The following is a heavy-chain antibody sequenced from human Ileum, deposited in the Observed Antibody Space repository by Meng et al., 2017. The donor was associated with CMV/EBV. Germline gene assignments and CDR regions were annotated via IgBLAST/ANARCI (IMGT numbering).Heavy chain of an antibody. CDR2: IYYTGTT. CDR3: ARGFYDFWEPDY. Sequence: QLQLPESGPGLGKPSETLSLTCSVSGGSISSGSHFWVWIRQPPGKGLEWIGTIYYTGTTYYNPSLKSRVTISVDTSKNQFSLKLSSVTAADTALYYCARGFYDFWEPDYWGHGTLVTVSS. V-gene: IGHV4-39*07. CDR1: GGSISSGSHF. D-gene: IGHD3/OR15-3a*01. J-gene: IGHJ4*01.